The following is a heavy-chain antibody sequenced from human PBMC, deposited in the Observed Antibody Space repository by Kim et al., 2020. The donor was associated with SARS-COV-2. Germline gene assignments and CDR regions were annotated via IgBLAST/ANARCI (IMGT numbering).Heavy chain of an antibody. D-gene: IGHD7-27*01. Sequence: GGSLRLSCAASGFTFSSYAMHWVRQAPGKGLEWVAVISYDGSNKYYADSVKGRFTISRDNSKNTLYLQMNSLRAEDTAVYYCAREVPSSWGSVGDDAFDIWGQGTMVTVSS. V-gene: IGHV3-30-3*01. J-gene: IGHJ3*02. CDR1: GFTFSSYA. CDR3: AREVPSSWGSVGDDAFDI. CDR2: ISYDGSNK.